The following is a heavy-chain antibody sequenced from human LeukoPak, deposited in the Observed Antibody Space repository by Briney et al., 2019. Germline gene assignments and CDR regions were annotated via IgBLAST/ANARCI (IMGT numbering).Heavy chain of an antibody. CDR3: ARPCGGDCFYFQH. V-gene: IGHV5-51*01. D-gene: IGHD2-21*02. J-gene: IGHJ1*01. Sequence: GGSLEISCQGSGYSFTSYWIGWVRQVPGKGLEWMGIIYPGDSDTRYSPSFQGQVTISADKSISTAYLQWSSLKASDTAMYYCARPCGGDCFYFQHWGQGTLVTVSS. CDR2: IYPGDSDT. CDR1: GYSFTSYW.